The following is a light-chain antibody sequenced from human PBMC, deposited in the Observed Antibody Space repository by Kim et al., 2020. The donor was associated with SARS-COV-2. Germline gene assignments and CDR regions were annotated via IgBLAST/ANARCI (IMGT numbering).Light chain of an antibody. J-gene: IGLJ2*01. CDR2: NDR. Sequence: PGKTASITCGGDNVESKAVHWYQQKPGQAPLLVIYNDRDRPSGIPERFSGSNSGTTATLTISRVGAGDEANYYCQVWDTGSDHVVFGGGTQLTVL. CDR3: QVWDTGSDHVV. CDR1: NVESKA. V-gene: IGLV3-21*04.